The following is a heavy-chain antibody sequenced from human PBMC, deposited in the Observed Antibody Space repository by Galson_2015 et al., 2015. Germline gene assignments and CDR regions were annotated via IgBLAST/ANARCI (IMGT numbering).Heavy chain of an antibody. CDR1: GYSFGTYG. D-gene: IGHD2-8*02. CDR3: ARARRHCTDTTCTSYDL. CDR2: ISAYNRKT. V-gene: IGHV1-18*01. Sequence: SVKVSCKASGYSFGTYGISWVRQAPGQGLEWMGWISAYNRKTQYAQKFQGRVTMTTDTSSSTVSMELRSLRSDDTAVYYCARARRHCTDTTCTSYDLWGRGTLVTVSS. J-gene: IGHJ2*01.